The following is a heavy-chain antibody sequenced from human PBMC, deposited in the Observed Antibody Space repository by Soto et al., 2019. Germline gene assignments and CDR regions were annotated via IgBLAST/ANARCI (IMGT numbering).Heavy chain of an antibody. Sequence: SVKVSCKASGGTFSSYAISWVRQAPGQGLEWMGGIIPIFGTANYAQKFQGRVTITADESTSTAYMELSSLRSEDTAVYYCAREVYSSSWSPRDYYYYGMDVWGQGTTVTVSS. CDR3: AREVYSSSWSPRDYYYYGMDV. J-gene: IGHJ6*02. CDR1: GGTFSSYA. V-gene: IGHV1-69*13. D-gene: IGHD6-13*01. CDR2: IIPIFGTA.